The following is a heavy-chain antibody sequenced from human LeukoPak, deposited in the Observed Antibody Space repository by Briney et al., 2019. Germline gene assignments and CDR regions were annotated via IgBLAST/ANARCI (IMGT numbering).Heavy chain of an antibody. J-gene: IGHJ4*02. CDR1: GGSISSSSYY. CDR3: ARDVDTAMGVFDY. CDR2: IYYSGST. V-gene: IGHV4-39*07. Sequence: SETLSLTCTVSGGSISSSSYYWGWIRQPPGKGLEWIGSIYYSGSTYYNPSLKSRVTISVDTSKNQFSLKLSSVTAADTAVYYCARDVDTAMGVFDYWGQGTLATVSS. D-gene: IGHD5-18*01.